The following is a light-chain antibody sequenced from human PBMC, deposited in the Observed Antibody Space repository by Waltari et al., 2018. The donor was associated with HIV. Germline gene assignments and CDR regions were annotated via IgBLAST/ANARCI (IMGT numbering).Light chain of an antibody. Sequence: QSVLTQPPSLSGTPGQRVTISCSGRSSDVGSNTVNWYQQLPGTAPKLLMYSNDERPSGVPDRCSGSKSGTSASLAIRGLRSEDEADYYCAAWDDSLNGLVFGTGTKVTVL. V-gene: IGLV1-44*01. CDR2: SND. CDR1: SSDVGSNT. CDR3: AAWDDSLNGLV. J-gene: IGLJ1*01.